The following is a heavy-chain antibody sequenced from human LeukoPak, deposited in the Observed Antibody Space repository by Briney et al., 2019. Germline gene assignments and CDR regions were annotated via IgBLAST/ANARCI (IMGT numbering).Heavy chain of an antibody. CDR2: IYYSGST. D-gene: IGHD3-22*01. Sequence: SDTLSLTCTLSGGSLNTYSWSWIRQPPGKGLEWIGFIYYSGSTNYTPSRKGRVPISVETSKNQFFLKLSSVTAADTAVFYCARNLIVVFNDAFDIWGEGTMVTVSS. CDR1: GGSLNTYS. V-gene: IGHV4-59*07. CDR3: ARNLIVVFNDAFDI. J-gene: IGHJ3*02.